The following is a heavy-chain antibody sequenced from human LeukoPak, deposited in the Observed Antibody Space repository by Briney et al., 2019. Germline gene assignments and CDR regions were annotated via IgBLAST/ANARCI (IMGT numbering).Heavy chain of an antibody. V-gene: IGHV3-23*01. CDR3: AKGGYYYMDV. J-gene: IGHJ6*03. CDR1: RFTFSSYA. D-gene: IGHD3-16*01. Sequence: GGSLRLSCAASRFTFSSYAMNWVRQAPGKGLEWVSSINGRGSSTYYADSVRGRFTISRDNSKNTLYLQMDSLRAEDTAVYYCAKGGYYYMDVWGKGTTVTISS. CDR2: INGRGSST.